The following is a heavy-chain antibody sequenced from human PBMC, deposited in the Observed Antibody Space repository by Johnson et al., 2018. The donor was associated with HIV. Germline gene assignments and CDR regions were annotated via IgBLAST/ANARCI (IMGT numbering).Heavy chain of an antibody. J-gene: IGHJ3*01. CDR2: IYSGGST. V-gene: IGHV3-66*01. CDR3: ANEVGYSILGGV. Sequence: VQLVESGGGLVKPGGSLRLSCAASGFTFSDYYMSWIRQAPGKGLEWVSVIYSGGSTYYADSVKGRFTISRDNSKNTLDLQMKSLRAEDTAVYCCANEVGYSILGGVWGQGTMVTVSS. CDR1: GFTFSDYY. D-gene: IGHD6-13*01.